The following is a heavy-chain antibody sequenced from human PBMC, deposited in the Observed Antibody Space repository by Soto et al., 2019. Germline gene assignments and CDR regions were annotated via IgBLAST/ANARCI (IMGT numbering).Heavy chain of an antibody. Sequence: SQTLSLTCAISGDSVSSNSAAWNWIRQSPSRGLEWLGRTYYRSKWYNDYAVSVKSRITINPDTSKNQFSLQQNSVTPEDTAVYYCARAPYSSSWSRYYYYGMDVWGQGTTVTVS. CDR1: GDSVSSNSAA. CDR2: TYYRSKWYN. D-gene: IGHD6-13*01. CDR3: ARAPYSSSWSRYYYYGMDV. J-gene: IGHJ6*02. V-gene: IGHV6-1*01.